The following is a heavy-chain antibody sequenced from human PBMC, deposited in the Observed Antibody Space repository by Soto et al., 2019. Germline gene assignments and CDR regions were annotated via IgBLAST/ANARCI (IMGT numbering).Heavy chain of an antibody. J-gene: IGHJ6*02. CDR2: IIPIFGTA. V-gene: IGHV1-69*12. D-gene: IGHD3-16*02. Sequence: QVQLVRSGAEVKNPGSSEKVSCKASGGTFRSYAISWVRQAPGQGLEWMGWIIPIFGTANYAQKFQGRVTITADESTSTAYMELSSLRSEDTAVYYCARKAGDYVWGSYRSYYYYGMDVWGQGTTVTVSS. CDR3: ARKAGDYVWGSYRSYYYYGMDV. CDR1: GGTFRSYA.